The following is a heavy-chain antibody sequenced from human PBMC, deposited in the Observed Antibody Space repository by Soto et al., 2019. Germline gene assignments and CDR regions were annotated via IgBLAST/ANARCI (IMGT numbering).Heavy chain of an antibody. J-gene: IGHJ4*02. CDR1: GFTFNIYA. CDR2: ISGSGGST. CDR3: AKQERVNCIIGGSCLIDY. Sequence: PGGSLRLSCAASGFTFNIYAMSWVRQTPGKGLEWVSAISGSGGSTYYADSVKGRFTISRDNSKNTLYLQMNSLRAEDTAVYYCAKQERVNCIIGGSCLIDYWGQGTLVTVSS. V-gene: IGHV3-23*01. D-gene: IGHD2-15*01.